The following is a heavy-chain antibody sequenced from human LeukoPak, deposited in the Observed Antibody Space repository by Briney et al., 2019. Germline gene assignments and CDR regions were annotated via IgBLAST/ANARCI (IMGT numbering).Heavy chain of an antibody. CDR1: GYSVSNGYY. V-gene: IGHV4-38-2*02. CDR2: IYYSGST. D-gene: IGHD2-15*01. Sequence: SETLSLTCTVSGYSVSNGYYWGWIRQPPGKGLEWIGYIYYSGSTNYNPSLKSRVTISVDTSKNQFSLKLSSVTAADTAVYYCARHQSITPPPYDAFDIWGQGTMVTVSS. J-gene: IGHJ3*02. CDR3: ARHQSITPPPYDAFDI.